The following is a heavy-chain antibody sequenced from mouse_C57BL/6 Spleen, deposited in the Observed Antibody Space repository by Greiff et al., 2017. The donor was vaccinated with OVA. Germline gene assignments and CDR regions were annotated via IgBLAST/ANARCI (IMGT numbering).Heavy chain of an antibody. CDR1: GFTIKNTY. D-gene: IGHD2-1*01. CDR2: IDPANGNT. J-gene: IGHJ4*01. V-gene: IGHV14-3*01. Sequence: VHVKQSVAELVRPGASVKLSCTASGFTIKNTYMHWVKQRPEQGLEWIGRIDPANGNTKYAPKFQGKATITADTSSNTAYLQLSSLTSEDTAIYYCARGYGNPGSMDYWGQGTSVTVSS. CDR3: ARGYGNPGSMDY.